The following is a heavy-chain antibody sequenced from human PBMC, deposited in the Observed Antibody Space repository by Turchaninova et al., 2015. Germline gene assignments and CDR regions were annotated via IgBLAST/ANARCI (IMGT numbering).Heavy chain of an antibody. CDR2: IYYSGST. J-gene: IGHJ4*02. CDR1: GGSISSYY. V-gene: IGHV4-59*08. Sequence: QVQLQESGPGLVKPSETLSLTCTVSGGSISSYYWSCIRPPPGKGLEWIGYIYYSGSTNYNPPLKSRVTISVDTSKNQFSLKLSSVTAADTAVYYCARRGGILTGAFDYWGQGTLVTVSS. D-gene: IGHD3-9*01. CDR3: ARRGGILTGAFDY.